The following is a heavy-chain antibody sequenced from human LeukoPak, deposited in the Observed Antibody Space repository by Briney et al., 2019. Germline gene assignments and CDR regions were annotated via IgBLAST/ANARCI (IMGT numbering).Heavy chain of an antibody. V-gene: IGHV1-69*04. CDR1: GGTFSSYA. J-gene: IGHJ4*02. D-gene: IGHD4-17*01. CDR2: IIPILGIA. CDR3: AREGRRFDDYGAHFDY. Sequence: GASVKVSCKASGGTFSSYAISWVRQAPGQGLEWMGRIIPILGIANYAQKFQGRVTITADKSTSTAYMELSSLRSEDTAVYYCAREGRRFDDYGAHFDYWGQGTLVTVSS.